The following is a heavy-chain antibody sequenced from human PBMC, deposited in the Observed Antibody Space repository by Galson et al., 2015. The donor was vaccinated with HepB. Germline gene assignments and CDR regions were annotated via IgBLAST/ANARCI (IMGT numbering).Heavy chain of an antibody. Sequence: SETLSLTCTVSGGSVSSANYYWSWIRQTPGKGLEWIGYIYYSGKTIYNPSLKSRVTISVDTSKSQFSLKLSSVTAADTAVYYCASFLALGVGVPIDVRARAATHVFDHWGQGTLVTVSS. D-gene: IGHD2-2*01. V-gene: IGHV4-61*01. CDR3: ASFLALGVGVPIDVRARAATHVFDH. CDR1: GGSVSSANYY. J-gene: IGHJ4*02. CDR2: IYYSGKT.